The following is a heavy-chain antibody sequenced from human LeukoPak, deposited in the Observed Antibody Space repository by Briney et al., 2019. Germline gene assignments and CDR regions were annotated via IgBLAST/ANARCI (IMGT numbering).Heavy chain of an antibody. CDR3: ARIRRIPLVGLYFDY. J-gene: IGHJ4*02. Sequence: SETLSLTCTVSGGSIRSYYWSWIRQPAGKGLEWIGRIYTSGSTNYNPSLKSRVTMSVDTSKNQFSLKLSSVTAADTAVYYCARIRRIPLVGLYFDYWGQGTLVTVSS. CDR1: GGSIRSYY. CDR2: IYTSGST. D-gene: IGHD2-2*02. V-gene: IGHV4-4*07.